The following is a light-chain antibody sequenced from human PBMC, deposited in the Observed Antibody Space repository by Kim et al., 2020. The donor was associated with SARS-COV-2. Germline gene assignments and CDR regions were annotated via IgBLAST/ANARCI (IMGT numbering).Light chain of an antibody. CDR2: EVS. CDR3: SSYAGSNSYV. Sequence: GLSITSSCTGTDSGIGGYDYVSWYQQHPGKAPKLMMYEVSKRPSGVPDRFSGSKSGNTASLTVSELQAEDEADYYCSSYAGSNSYVFGPGTKVTVL. J-gene: IGLJ1*01. CDR1: DSGIGGYDY. V-gene: IGLV2-8*01.